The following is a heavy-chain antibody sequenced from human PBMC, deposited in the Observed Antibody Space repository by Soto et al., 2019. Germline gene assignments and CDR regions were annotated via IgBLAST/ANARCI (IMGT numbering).Heavy chain of an antibody. CDR3: AKDPNGDYVGGFDM. V-gene: IGHV3-23*01. Sequence: GSLRLSCAASGFIFGSYAMSWVRQAPGKGLEWVSGISASGGRAYYADSVRGRFTIFKDNSKNTLYLQMNSLRVEDTALYYCAKDPNGDYVGGFDMRGPGTMVTVSS. CDR1: GFIFGSYA. CDR2: ISASGGRA. D-gene: IGHD4-17*01. J-gene: IGHJ3*02.